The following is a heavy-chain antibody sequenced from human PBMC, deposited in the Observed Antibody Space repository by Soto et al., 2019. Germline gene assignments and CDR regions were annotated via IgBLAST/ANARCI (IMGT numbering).Heavy chain of an antibody. J-gene: IGHJ2*01. CDR1: GVNLKSLD. D-gene: IGHD3-10*02. CDR2: ISAYNGNT. Sequence: VPVKVSYRECGVNLKSLDLGWVRQATGQGLEWMGWISAYNGNTNYAQKLQGRVTMTTDTSTSTAYMELRSLRSDDTAVYYCERGGFFFLGEDCIRDVRSVSAFLLNRSSDL. V-gene: IGHV1-18*01. CDR3: ERGGFFFLGEDCIRDVRSVSAFLLNRSSDL.